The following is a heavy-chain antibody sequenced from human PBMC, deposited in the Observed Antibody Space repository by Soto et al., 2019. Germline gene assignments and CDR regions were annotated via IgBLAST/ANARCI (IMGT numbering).Heavy chain of an antibody. CDR3: ARDGVDTAMVPSYYYYYDMDV. J-gene: IGHJ6*02. CDR1: GFTFSSYS. D-gene: IGHD5-18*01. Sequence: PGGSLRLSCAASGFTFSSYSMNWVRQAPGKGLEWVSSISSSSSYIYYADSVKGRFTISRDNAKNSLYLQMNSLRAEDTAVYYCARDGVDTAMVPSYYYYYDMDVWGQGTTVTVSS. V-gene: IGHV3-21*01. CDR2: ISSSSSYI.